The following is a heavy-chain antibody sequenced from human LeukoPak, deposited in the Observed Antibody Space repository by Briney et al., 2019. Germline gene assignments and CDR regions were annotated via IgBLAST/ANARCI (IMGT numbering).Heavy chain of an antibody. CDR3: ARDDRSTRSSFGLDAYDV. CDR1: GFTFSRYW. Sequence: PGGSLRLSCAASGFTFSRYWMTWVRQAPGKGLEWVANIKEDGSQKYYVDSVKGRFTISRDNAKGSLYLQMNSLRAEDTAVYYCARDDRSTRSSFGLDAYDVWGQATMATVSS. CDR2: IKEDGSQK. D-gene: IGHD6-6*01. J-gene: IGHJ3*01. V-gene: IGHV3-7*01.